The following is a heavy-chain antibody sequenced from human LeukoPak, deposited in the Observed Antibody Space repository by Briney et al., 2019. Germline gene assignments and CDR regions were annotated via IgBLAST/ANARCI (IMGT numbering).Heavy chain of an antibody. J-gene: IGHJ4*02. Sequence: PSETLSLTCTVSGGSISSGGYYWSWIRQHPGKGLEGIGYIYYSGSTYYNPSLKSRVTISVDTSKNQFSLKLSSVTAADTAVYYCARNYYGSGSPGPYYFDYWGQGTLVTVSS. V-gene: IGHV4-31*03. CDR1: GGSISSGGYY. D-gene: IGHD3-10*01. CDR3: ARNYYGSGSPGPYYFDY. CDR2: IYYSGST.